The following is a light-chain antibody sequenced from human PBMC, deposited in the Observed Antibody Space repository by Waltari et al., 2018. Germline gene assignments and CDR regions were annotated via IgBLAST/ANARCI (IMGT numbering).Light chain of an antibody. CDR2: FAS. Sequence: QTVVTQESSLTVSPGGTVTLTCASSTGAVTSGYYANWFQQKPGQAPKALIYFASNKHCWTPARCAGYPRGGKAALTLSGGQPEDEADYYCLVYYADTWVFGGGTKLTVL. J-gene: IGLJ3*02. V-gene: IGLV7-43*01. CDR1: TGAVTSGYY. CDR3: LVYYADTWV.